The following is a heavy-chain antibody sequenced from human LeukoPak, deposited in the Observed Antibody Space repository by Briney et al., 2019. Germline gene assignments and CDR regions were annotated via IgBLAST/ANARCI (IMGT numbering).Heavy chain of an antibody. Sequence: PSETLSLTCTVSGGSISSYYWSWIRQPPGKGLEWIGYIYYSGSTNYNPSLKSRVTISVDTSKNQFSLKLSSVTAADTAVYYCARHQTAMVNYWFDPWGQGTLVTVSS. CDR1: GGSISSYY. CDR2: IYYSGST. V-gene: IGHV4-59*08. CDR3: ARHQTAMVNYWFDP. D-gene: IGHD5-18*01. J-gene: IGHJ5*02.